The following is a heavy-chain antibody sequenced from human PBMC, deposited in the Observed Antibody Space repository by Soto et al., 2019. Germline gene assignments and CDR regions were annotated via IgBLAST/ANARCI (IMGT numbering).Heavy chain of an antibody. J-gene: IGHJ6*03. CDR3: ARHLKVDTAMVPYYYYYYMDV. D-gene: IGHD5-18*01. Sequence: SETLSLTCAVPGGSLSSSKYYWGWMRPRTGKGLEWIGNIYYSGNTYYNPSLKTRLTISIDTSKIHFSLKLSPVTAADAAVYDCARHLKVDTAMVPYYYYYYMDVWGKGTTVTVSS. CDR1: GGSLSSSKYY. V-gene: IGHV4-39*01. CDR2: IYYSGNT.